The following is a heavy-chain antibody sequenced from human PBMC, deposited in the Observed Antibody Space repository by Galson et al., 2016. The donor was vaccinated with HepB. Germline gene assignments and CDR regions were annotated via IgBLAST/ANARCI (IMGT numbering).Heavy chain of an antibody. CDR1: GFTFSSFE. Sequence: SLRLSCAASGFTFSSFEMNWVRQAPGKGLEWVSYIRGSGTVMYYADSVKGRFTISRDNANNSLYLQMNSLRAEDTGVYYCARDYDSGDFWDYWGQGTMVTVSS. D-gene: IGHD3/OR15-3a*01. CDR2: IRGSGTVM. V-gene: IGHV3-48*03. CDR3: ARDYDSGDFWDY. J-gene: IGHJ4*02.